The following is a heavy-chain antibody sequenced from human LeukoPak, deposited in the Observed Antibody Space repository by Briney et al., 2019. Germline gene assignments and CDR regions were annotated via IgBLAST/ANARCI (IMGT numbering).Heavy chain of an antibody. V-gene: IGHV4-34*01. D-gene: IGHD6-13*01. CDR3: ARAQSIAAAGTGNWFDP. Sequence: PSETLSPTCAVYGGSFSGYYWSWIRQPPGKGLEWIGEINHSGSTNDNPSLKSRVTISVDTSKNQFSLKLSSVTAADTAVYYCARAQSIAAAGTGNWFDPWGQGTLVTVSS. CDR2: INHSGST. J-gene: IGHJ5*02. CDR1: GGSFSGYY.